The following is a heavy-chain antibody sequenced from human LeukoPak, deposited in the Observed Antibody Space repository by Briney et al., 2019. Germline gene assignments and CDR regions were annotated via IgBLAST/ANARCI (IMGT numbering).Heavy chain of an antibody. J-gene: IGHJ5*02. D-gene: IGHD2-8*01. CDR3: ARASDTNLNWFDP. CDR1: GFTFSSYW. CDR2: IKQDGSQK. V-gene: IGHV3-7*01. Sequence: GGSLRLSRAASGFTFSSYWMSWVRQAPGKGLEWVANIKQDGSQKYYVDSVKGRFTISRDNAKNSLYLQMNSLRAEDTAVYYCARASDTNLNWFDPWGHGTLVTVSS.